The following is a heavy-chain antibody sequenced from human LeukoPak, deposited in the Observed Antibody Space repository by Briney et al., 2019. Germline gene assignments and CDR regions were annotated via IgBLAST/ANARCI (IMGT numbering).Heavy chain of an antibody. CDR3: ARVYSSSPTRFDP. J-gene: IGHJ5*02. V-gene: IGHV1-8*03. Sequence: GASVKVSCKASGYTFTSYDINWVRQATGQGLEWMGWMNPNSGNTGYAQKFQGRVTITRNTSISTAYMELSSLRSEDTAVYYCARVYSSSPTRFDPWGQGTLVTVSS. D-gene: IGHD6-13*01. CDR2: MNPNSGNT. CDR1: GYTFTSYD.